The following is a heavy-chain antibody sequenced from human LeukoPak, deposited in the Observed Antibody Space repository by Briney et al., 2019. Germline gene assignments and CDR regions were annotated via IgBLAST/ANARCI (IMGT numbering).Heavy chain of an antibody. CDR3: ARDPGGSGYSFDS. CDR2: IWYDGSNK. D-gene: IGHD6-19*01. CDR1: GFTFSSSW. J-gene: IGHJ4*02. Sequence: GGSLRLSCAASGFTFSSSWMHWVRQAPGKGLEWVALIWYDGSNKYYADSVKGRFTISRDNSKSTLYLQMNSLRAEDTAIYYCARDPGGSGYSFDSWGQGTLVTVSS. V-gene: IGHV3-33*08.